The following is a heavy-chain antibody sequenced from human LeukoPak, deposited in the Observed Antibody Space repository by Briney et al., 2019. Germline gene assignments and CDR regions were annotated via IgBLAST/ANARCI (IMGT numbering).Heavy chain of an antibody. V-gene: IGHV1-46*01. J-gene: IGHJ4*02. Sequence: ASVKVSCKASGYTFTSYYMHWVRQAPGQGLEWMGIIIPSGGSTSYAQKFQDRVTMTRDTSTSTVYMELSSLRSVDTAVYYCARGVVAVGIDYWGQGTLVTVSS. D-gene: IGHD6-13*01. CDR3: ARGVVAVGIDY. CDR2: IIPSGGST. CDR1: GYTFTSYY.